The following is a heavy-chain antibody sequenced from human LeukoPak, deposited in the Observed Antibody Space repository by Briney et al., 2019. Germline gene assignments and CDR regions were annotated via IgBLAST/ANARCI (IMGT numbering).Heavy chain of an antibody. CDR3: ARSMTTVTTWAFDI. CDR2: INWNGGST. D-gene: IGHD4-17*01. Sequence: GGSLRLSCAASGFTFSSYSMSWVRQAPGKGLEWVSGINWNGGSTGYADSVKGRFTISRDNAKNSLYLQMNSLRAEDTALYYCARSMTTVTTWAFDIWGQGAMVTVSS. CDR1: GFTFSSYS. J-gene: IGHJ3*02. V-gene: IGHV3-20*04.